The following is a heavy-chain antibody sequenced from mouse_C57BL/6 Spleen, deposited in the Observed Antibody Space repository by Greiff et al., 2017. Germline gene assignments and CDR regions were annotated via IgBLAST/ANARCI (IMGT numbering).Heavy chain of an antibody. J-gene: IGHJ4*01. V-gene: IGHV1-52*01. CDR2: IDPSDSET. CDR1: GYTFTSYW. CDR3: ARDSSGHGARDY. D-gene: IGHD3-2*02. Sequence: VQLQQPGAELVRPGSSVKLSCKASGYTFTSYWMHWVKQRPIQGLEWIGNIDPSDSETHYNQKFKDKATLTVDKSSSTAYMQLSSLTSEDSAVYYCARDSSGHGARDYWGQGTSVTVAT.